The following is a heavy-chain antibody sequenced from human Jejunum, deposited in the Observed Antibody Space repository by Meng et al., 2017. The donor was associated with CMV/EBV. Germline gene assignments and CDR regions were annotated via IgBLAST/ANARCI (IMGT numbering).Heavy chain of an antibody. V-gene: IGHV1-2*02. Sequence: ASAYSCADYDLRWVRQAAGQRPEWMGCINANNGGTNYVQKFQGSVTITRNTSISTAHLDLSRLASDDTAVYCCARGVGSVDPRFDPWGQGTPVTVSS. CDR2: INANNGGT. D-gene: IGHD1-26*01. J-gene: IGHJ5*02. CDR3: ARGVGSVDPRFDP. CDR1: AYSCADYD.